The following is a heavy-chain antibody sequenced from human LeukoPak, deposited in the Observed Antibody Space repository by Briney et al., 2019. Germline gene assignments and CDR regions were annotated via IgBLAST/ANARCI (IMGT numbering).Heavy chain of an antibody. D-gene: IGHD5-18*01. CDR3: ARGYSFGYNYFDY. V-gene: IGHV4-34*01. J-gene: IGHJ4*02. CDR1: GGSFSGYY. Sequence: SETLSLTCAVYGGSFSGYYWSWIRQPPGKGLEWIGNINDLGSTYYNPSLQSRVTISVDTSKNQFSLKLSSVTAADTAVYYCARGYSFGYNYFDYWGQGTLVTVSS. CDR2: INDLGST.